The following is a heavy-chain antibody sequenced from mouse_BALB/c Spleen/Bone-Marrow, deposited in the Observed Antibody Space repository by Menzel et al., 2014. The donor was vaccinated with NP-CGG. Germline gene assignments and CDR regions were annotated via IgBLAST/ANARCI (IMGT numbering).Heavy chain of an antibody. CDR2: INPSNGRT. CDR3: ARTYFDY. J-gene: IGHJ2*01. V-gene: IGHV1S81*02. CDR1: GYTFTSYW. Sequence: LQESGAELVKPGASVKLSCKASGYTFTSYWMHWVKQRPGQGLEWIGEINPSNGRTNYNEKFKSKATLTVDKSSSTAYMQLSSLTSEDSAVYYRARTYFDYWGQGTTLTVSS.